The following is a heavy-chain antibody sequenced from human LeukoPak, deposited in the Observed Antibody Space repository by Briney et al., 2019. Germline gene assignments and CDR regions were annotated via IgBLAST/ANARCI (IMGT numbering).Heavy chain of an antibody. CDR1: GFTFHHYS. J-gene: IGHJ4*02. V-gene: IGHV3-43*01. D-gene: IGHD5-12*01. CDR2: ISWDGGIT. CDR3: AKDSNTGGYSFGS. Sequence: QSGGSLRLSCAASGFTFHHYSMHWVRHPPGKGLEWVSLISWDGGITYYADSVRGRFTISRDNSKNSLSLEMNSLRTEDTALYYCAKDSNTGGYSFGSWGQGTLVTVTS.